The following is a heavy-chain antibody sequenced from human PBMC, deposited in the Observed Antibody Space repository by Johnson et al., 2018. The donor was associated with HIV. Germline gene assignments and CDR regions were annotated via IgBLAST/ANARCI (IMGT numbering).Heavy chain of an antibody. J-gene: IGHJ3*02. CDR2: ISSSGGTK. Sequence: QGQLVESGGGLVQPGGSLRLSCTASGFTFSDYYMTWIRQAPGKGLDWVSYISSSGGTKYYADSVTGRFTISRDNAKKSLYLQMNSLRVDDTAVYYCARDGGRGDFDIWGRGTLVTVSS. V-gene: IGHV3-11*04. CDR1: GFTFSDYY. CDR3: ARDGGRGDFDI. D-gene: IGHD3-16*01.